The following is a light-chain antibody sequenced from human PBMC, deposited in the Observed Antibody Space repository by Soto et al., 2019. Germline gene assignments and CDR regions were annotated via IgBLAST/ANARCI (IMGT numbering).Light chain of an antibody. CDR1: QSISSS. Sequence: DIQMTQSPSTLSASVGDRVSIACRASQSISSSLAWYQQKPGKAPKLLIYDASSLESGVQSRFSGSGSGTEFTLSINSLQPQDFATYYCQQYHMYSWTFGQGTKVEIK. CDR3: QQYHMYSWT. V-gene: IGKV1-5*01. CDR2: DAS. J-gene: IGKJ1*01.